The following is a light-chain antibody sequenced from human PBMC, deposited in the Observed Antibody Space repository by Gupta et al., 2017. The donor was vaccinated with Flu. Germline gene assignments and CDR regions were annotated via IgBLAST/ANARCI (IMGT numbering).Light chain of an antibody. CDR3: SSYRTSNTWV. CDR1: SSDVGGYDH. J-gene: IGLJ3*02. V-gene: IGLV2-14*01. Sequence: SALTQPASVSGSPGQSITISCTGTSSDVGGYDHVSWYQQHPGKAPRLMIYEVSNRPSGVSGRLSGSKSGNTASLTISGLQAEDEADYYCSSYRTSNTWVFGGGTKLTVL. CDR2: EVS.